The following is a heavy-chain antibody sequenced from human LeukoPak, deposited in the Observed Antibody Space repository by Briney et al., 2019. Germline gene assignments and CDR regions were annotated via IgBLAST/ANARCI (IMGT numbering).Heavy chain of an antibody. CDR2: ISSSSSTI. CDR1: GFTFSSYS. CDR3: AKGSYLRIYSAFDY. D-gene: IGHD5-12*01. V-gene: IGHV3-48*01. J-gene: IGHJ4*02. Sequence: GGSLRLSCAASGFTFSSYSMDWVRQALGKGLEWVSYISSSSSTIYYADSVKGRFTISRDNAKNSLYLQMNSLRAEDTAIYYCAKGSYLRIYSAFDYRGQGTLVTVSS.